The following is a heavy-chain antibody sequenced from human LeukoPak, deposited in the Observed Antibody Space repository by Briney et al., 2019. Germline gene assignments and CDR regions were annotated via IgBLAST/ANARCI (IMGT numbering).Heavy chain of an antibody. CDR1: GGSISSYY. J-gene: IGHJ4*02. Sequence: SETLSLTCTVSGGSISSYYWSWIRQPPGKGLEWIGYIYYSGSTNYNPSLKSRVNISVDTSKNQFSLKLSSVTAADTAVYYCARHGYSSGWYNYWGQGTLVTVSS. D-gene: IGHD6-19*01. CDR3: ARHGYSSGWYNY. CDR2: IYYSGST. V-gene: IGHV4-59*08.